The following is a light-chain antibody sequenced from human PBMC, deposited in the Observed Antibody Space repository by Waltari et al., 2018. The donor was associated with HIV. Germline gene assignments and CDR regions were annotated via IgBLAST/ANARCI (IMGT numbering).Light chain of an antibody. Sequence: QSALTQPASVSGSPGQSITISCTGTSSDVGSYNLVSWYQQHPAKAPKLMIYEVNKRPSGVSNRFSGSKSGNTASLTISGLQAEDEADYYCCSYAGSPYVFGTGTKVTVL. CDR3: CSYAGSPYV. J-gene: IGLJ1*01. V-gene: IGLV2-23*02. CDR2: EVN. CDR1: SSDVGSYNL.